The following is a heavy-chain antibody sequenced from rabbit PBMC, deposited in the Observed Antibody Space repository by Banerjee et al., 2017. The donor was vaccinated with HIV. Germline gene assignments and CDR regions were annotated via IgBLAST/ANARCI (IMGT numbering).Heavy chain of an antibody. CDR2: INTSSGNT. J-gene: IGHJ4*01. D-gene: IGHD1-1*01. CDR1: GFDLSSGYD. Sequence: QEQLVESGGGLVQPEGSLTLTCTASGFDLSSGYDMCWVRQAPGKGLEWIACINTSSGNTVYATWAKGRFTISKTSSTTVTLQMTSLTAADTATYFCARDRPKSSGYLFDLWGPGTLVTVS. CDR3: ARDRPKSSGYLFDL. V-gene: IGHV1S45*01.